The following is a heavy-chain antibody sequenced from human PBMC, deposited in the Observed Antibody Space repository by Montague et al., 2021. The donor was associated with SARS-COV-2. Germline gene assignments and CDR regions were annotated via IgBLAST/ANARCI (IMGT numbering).Heavy chain of an antibody. CDR3: ARDSGYYDSSGYSYDAFDI. J-gene: IGHJ3*02. V-gene: IGHV4-31*03. Sequence: TLSLTCTVSGGSISSGGYYWSWIRQHPGKGLEWIGYIYHTGGTHYNPSLKSRVTISKETSKNHFSQNLSSVTAADSAVYYCARDSGYYDSSGYSYDAFDIWGQGTKVTVSS. CDR2: IYHTGGT. D-gene: IGHD3-22*01. CDR1: GGSISSGGYY.